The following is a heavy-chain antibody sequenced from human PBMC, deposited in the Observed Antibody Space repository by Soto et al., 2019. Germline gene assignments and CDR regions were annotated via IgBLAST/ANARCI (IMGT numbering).Heavy chain of an antibody. CDR2: IKQDGSEK. J-gene: IGHJ4*01. V-gene: IGHV3-7*03. CDR1: GFTFSSYW. CDR3: ARWYGYYDSIVLRYYFDY. D-gene: IGHD3-22*01. Sequence: PGGSLRLSCAASGFTFSSYWMSWVRQAPGKGLEWVANIKQDGSEKYYVDSVKGRFTISRDNAKNSLYLQMNSLRAEDTAVYYCARWYGYYDSIVLRYYFDYWGQGTLVTVSS.